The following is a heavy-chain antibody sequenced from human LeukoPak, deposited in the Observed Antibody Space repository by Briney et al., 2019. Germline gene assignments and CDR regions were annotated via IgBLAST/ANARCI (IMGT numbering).Heavy chain of an antibody. D-gene: IGHD3-3*01. Sequence: GGSLRLSCAASGFTFNSYWMHWVRHAPGKGLVWVSRIYEDGKTIDYADSVKGRFTISRDNAKDILYLQMSSLRDEDTAVYYCVSDLCGGDDQWGRGTLVTVSS. V-gene: IGHV3-74*01. CDR3: VSDLCGGDDQ. CDR1: GFTFNSYW. J-gene: IGHJ5*02. CDR2: IYEDGKTI.